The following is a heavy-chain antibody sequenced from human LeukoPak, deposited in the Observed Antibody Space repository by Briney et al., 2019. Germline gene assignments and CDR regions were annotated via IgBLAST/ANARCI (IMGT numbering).Heavy chain of an antibody. Sequence: SETLSLTCTVSGGSISSYYWSWIRQPPGKGLEWIGYIYYSGSTNYNPSLKSRVTILVDTSKNQFSLKLSSVTAADTAVYYCARGASYGDYKLWGQGTLVTVSS. D-gene: IGHD4-17*01. CDR3: ARGASYGDYKL. CDR1: GGSISSYY. J-gene: IGHJ4*02. V-gene: IGHV4-59*01. CDR2: IYYSGST.